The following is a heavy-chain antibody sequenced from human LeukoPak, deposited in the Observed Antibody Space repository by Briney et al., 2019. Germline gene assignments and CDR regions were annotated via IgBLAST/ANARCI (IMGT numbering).Heavy chain of an antibody. CDR2: ISYDGTNK. CDR3: ARNYGMDV. CDR1: GFTFRTYG. V-gene: IGHV3-30*03. Sequence: GGSLRLSCAASGFTFRTYGIHWVRQAPGKGLEWVAVISYDGTNKYYADSVKGRFTISRDNSKNTLYLQMNSLRAEDTAVYYCARNYGMDVWGQGTTVTVSS. J-gene: IGHJ6*02.